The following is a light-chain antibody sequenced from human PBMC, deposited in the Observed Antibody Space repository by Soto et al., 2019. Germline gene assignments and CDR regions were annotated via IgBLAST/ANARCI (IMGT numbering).Light chain of an antibody. J-gene: IGKJ1*01. V-gene: IGKV3-20*01. CDR1: QTVRNNY. CDR2: DAS. CDR3: QQQGT. Sequence: EFVLTQSPGTLSLSPGERATLSCRASQTVRNNYLAWYQQKPGQAPRLLIYDASSRATGIPARFSGSASGTDFTLTISSLESEDFAVYYCQQQGTFGQGTKVDIK.